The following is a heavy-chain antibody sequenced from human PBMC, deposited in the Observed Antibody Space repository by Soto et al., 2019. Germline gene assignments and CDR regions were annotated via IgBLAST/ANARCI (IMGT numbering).Heavy chain of an antibody. V-gene: IGHV3-23*01. Sequence: EVQLLESGGGLVQPGGSLRLSCAASGFTFSSYAMSWVRQAPGKGLEWVSAISGSGGSTYYADSVKGRFTISRDNSKNTLYLQMNSLRAEDTAVYYCAKEVGYCTNGVCYTEYSSGWPRLHYFDYWGQGTLVTVSS. CDR3: AKEVGYCTNGVCYTEYSSGWPRLHYFDY. CDR2: ISGSGGST. D-gene: IGHD2-8*01. CDR1: GFTFSSYA. J-gene: IGHJ4*02.